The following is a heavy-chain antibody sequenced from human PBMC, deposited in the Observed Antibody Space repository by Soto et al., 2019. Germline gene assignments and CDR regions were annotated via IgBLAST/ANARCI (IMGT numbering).Heavy chain of an antibody. J-gene: IGHJ5*01. Sequence: GGSLRHSWPASVFTFSRYCMNWLRQAPGKGLEWVASISSSRSYVYYADSVKGRFSTSRDNAKNILYLEMYALRTEDTAVYYCARAPSEGRVGNWFESWGQGILVTVSS. D-gene: IGHD2-2*01. CDR2: ISSSRSYV. V-gene: IGHV3-21*06. CDR1: VFTFSRYC. CDR3: ARAPSEGRVGNWFES.